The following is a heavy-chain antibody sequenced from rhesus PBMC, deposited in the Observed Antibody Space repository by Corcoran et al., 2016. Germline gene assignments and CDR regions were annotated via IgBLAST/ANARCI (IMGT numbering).Heavy chain of an antibody. J-gene: IGHJ5-2*02. V-gene: IGHV1-111*02. Sequence: EVQLVQSGAEVKKPGASVKISCKASGYTFTDYYLHWVRQAPGKGLEWMGRVDPEDGEAIHAQKFQDRVTITADTSTDTAYMELSSLRSEDTAVYYCATGHCSSTYCSSHSLDVWGRGVLVTVSS. D-gene: IGHD2-15*01. CDR3: ATGHCSSTYCSSHSLDV. CDR1: GYTFTDYY. CDR2: VDPEDGEA.